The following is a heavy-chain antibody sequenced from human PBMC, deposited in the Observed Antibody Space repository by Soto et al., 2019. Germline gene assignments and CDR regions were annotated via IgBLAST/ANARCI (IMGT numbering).Heavy chain of an antibody. Sequence: ASVKVSCKASGYTFTSYAMHWVRQAPGQRLEWMGWINAGNGNTKYSQNFQGRVTITRDTSASTAYMELSSLRSEDTAVYYCARIETGRVVTRLNWLDPWGQGTLVTVSS. CDR3: ARIETGRVVTRLNWLDP. D-gene: IGHD2-21*02. J-gene: IGHJ5*02. CDR1: GYTFTSYA. CDR2: INAGNGNT. V-gene: IGHV1-3*01.